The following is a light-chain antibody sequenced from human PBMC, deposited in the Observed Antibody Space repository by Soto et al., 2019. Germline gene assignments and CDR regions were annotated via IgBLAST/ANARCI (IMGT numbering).Light chain of an antibody. CDR2: GAS. Sequence: ELVMRQSPATLSVSPGEGVTLSCRASQGIGDTLAWYQHKPGQTPRLLIYGASTRATGIPARFSGSGSGTEFTLTISSLQSEDFAVYYCQQYNNWPPIAFGQGTRLEIK. CDR3: QQYNNWPPIA. V-gene: IGKV3D-15*01. CDR1: QGIGDT. J-gene: IGKJ5*01.